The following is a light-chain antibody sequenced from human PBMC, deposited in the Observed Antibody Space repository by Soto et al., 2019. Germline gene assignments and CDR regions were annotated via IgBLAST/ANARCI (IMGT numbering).Light chain of an antibody. Sequence: EIVLTQSPGTLSLSPGERATLSCRASQSVSSSSLAWYHQKPGQAPRLLIYDASNRATGIPARFSGSGSGTDFTLTISSLEPEDFAVYYCQQRSNWPPWTFGQGTKVDIK. V-gene: IGKV3-11*01. CDR2: DAS. CDR1: QSVSSSS. CDR3: QQRSNWPPWT. J-gene: IGKJ1*01.